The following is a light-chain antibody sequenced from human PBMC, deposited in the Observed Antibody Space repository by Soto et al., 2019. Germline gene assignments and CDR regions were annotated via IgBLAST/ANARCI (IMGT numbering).Light chain of an antibody. CDR3: QQSYSTLWT. V-gene: IGKV1-39*01. CDR2: AAS. Sequence: DLEMTQSPSSLSSSVGDRVTITCRASQSISSYLNWYQQKPGKAPKLLIYAASSLQSGVPSRFSGSGSGTDFTLTISSLQPEDFATYYCQQSYSTLWTVGQGTKVDI. CDR1: QSISSY. J-gene: IGKJ1*01.